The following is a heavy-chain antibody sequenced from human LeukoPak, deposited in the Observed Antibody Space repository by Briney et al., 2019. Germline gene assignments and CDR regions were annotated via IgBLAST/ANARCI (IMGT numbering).Heavy chain of an antibody. CDR2: IKQDGSEK. Sequence: GGSVRLSCAASGFSLSSYWMTWVRQAPGKGLEWVANIKQDGSEKNYVDSVKGRFTISRDNAKNSLYLQMNSLRAEDTAMYFCARRLYIVRGAFDIWGQGTMVTVSS. D-gene: IGHD2/OR15-2a*01. J-gene: IGHJ3*02. CDR3: ARRLYIVRGAFDI. V-gene: IGHV3-7*03. CDR1: GFSLSSYW.